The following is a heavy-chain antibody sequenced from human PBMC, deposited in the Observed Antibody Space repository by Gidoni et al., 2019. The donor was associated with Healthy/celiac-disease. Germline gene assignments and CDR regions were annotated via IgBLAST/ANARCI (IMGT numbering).Heavy chain of an antibody. Sequence: EVQLVESGGGLVQPGGSLRLSCAASGFTFSSYSMNWVRQAPGKGLEWVSYISSSSSTIYYADSVKGRFTIFRDNAKNSLYLQMNSLRDEDTAVYYCARDPNWNPDAFDIWGQGTMDTVSS. D-gene: IGHD1-1*01. V-gene: IGHV3-48*02. CDR2: ISSSSSTI. CDR1: GFTFSSYS. J-gene: IGHJ3*02. CDR3: ARDPNWNPDAFDI.